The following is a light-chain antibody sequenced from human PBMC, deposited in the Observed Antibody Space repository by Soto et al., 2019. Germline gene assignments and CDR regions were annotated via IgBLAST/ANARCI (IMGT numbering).Light chain of an antibody. V-gene: IGLV1-51*01. CDR3: GTWDSSLSALYV. J-gene: IGLJ1*01. Sequence: QSVLTQPPSVSAAPGQKVTISCSGSSSNIGNNYVSWYQQLPGTAPKLLIYDNNKRPSGIPDRFSGSKSGTSATLGITGLQTGDEAVYYCGTWDSSLSALYVLGTGTKVTVL. CDR1: SSNIGNNY. CDR2: DNN.